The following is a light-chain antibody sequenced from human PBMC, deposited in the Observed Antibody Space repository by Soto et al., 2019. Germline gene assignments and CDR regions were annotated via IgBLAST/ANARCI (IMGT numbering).Light chain of an antibody. Sequence: EIVLRQSPATLSLSPGERATLSCRASQSVSSYLAWYQQKPGQAPRLLIYDASNRATGIPDRFSGSGSGTDFSLTIRGLKPEDFAVYYCQQYRMSPNTFGQGTRLEIK. J-gene: IGKJ5*01. CDR2: DAS. CDR1: QSVSSY. CDR3: QQYRMSPNT. V-gene: IGKV3-11*01.